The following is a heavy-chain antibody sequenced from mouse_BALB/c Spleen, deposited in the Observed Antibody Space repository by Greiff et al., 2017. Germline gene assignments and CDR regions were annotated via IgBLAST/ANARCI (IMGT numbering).Heavy chain of an antibody. J-gene: IGHJ3*01. CDR1: GYTFTSYW. CDR2: INPSNGRT. CDR3: ARRIGYDVGGAWFAY. V-gene: IGHV1S81*02. Sequence: QVQLQQPGAELVKPGASVKLSCKASGYTFTSYWMHWVKQRPGQGLEWIGEINPSNGRTNYNEKFKSKATLTVDKSSSTAYMQLSSLTSEDSAVYYCARRIGYDVGGAWFAYWGQGTLVTVSA. D-gene: IGHD2-2*01.